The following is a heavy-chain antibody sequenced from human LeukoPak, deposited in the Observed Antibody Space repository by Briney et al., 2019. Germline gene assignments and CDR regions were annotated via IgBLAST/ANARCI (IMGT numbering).Heavy chain of an antibody. Sequence: SETLSLTCTVSGGSISSGDYYWSWIRQPPGKGLEWIGYIYYSGSTYYNPSLKSRVTISVDTSKNQFSLKLSSVTAADMALYYCARAPTTMVRYLPRAFDYWGQGTLVTVSS. CDR3: ARAPTTMVRYLPRAFDY. CDR1: GGSISSGDYY. CDR2: IYYSGST. V-gene: IGHV4-30-4*08. J-gene: IGHJ4*02. D-gene: IGHD3-10*01.